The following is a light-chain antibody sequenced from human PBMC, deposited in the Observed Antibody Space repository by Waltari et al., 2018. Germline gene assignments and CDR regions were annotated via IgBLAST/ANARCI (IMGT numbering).Light chain of an antibody. CDR2: RDI. CDR3: QSADSSGSYVV. Sequence: SYELTQPPSVSVSPGQTARISCSGDAFPKRIGYWYQQRPGQAPVLVMYRDIVRPSGIPERFSGSTSGTTVTLTISGVQAEDEADYYCQSADSSGSYVVFGGGTKLTVL. V-gene: IGLV3-25*03. CDR1: AFPKRI. J-gene: IGLJ3*02.